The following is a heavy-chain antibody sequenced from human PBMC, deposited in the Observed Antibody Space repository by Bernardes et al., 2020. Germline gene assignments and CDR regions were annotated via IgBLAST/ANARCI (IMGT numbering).Heavy chain of an antibody. D-gene: IGHD2-8*02. J-gene: IGHJ4*02. CDR3: AKDVFWWQFDY. V-gene: IGHV3-23*01. CDR2: IGGDGRT. CDR1: GFAFSHTA. Sequence: GSLRLSCAASGFAFSHTAMSWVRQAPGKGLEWVSGIGGDGRTHYTDSVKGRFTISRDNSKNMLYLHMISLRVEDTAVYYCAKDVFWWQFDYWGQGALVTVSS.